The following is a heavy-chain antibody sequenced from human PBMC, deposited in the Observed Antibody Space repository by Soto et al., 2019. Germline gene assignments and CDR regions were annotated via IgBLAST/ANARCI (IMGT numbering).Heavy chain of an antibody. V-gene: IGHV4-61*01. J-gene: IGHJ4*02. CDR1: GGSVSSGSYY. CDR3: ALRGGSYPIDY. CDR2: IYYSGST. Sequence: KPSETLSLTCTVSGGSVSSGSYYWSWIRQPPGKGLEWIGYIYYSGSTNYNPSLKSRVTISVDTSKNQFSLKLSSVTAADTAVYYCALRGGSYPIDYWGQGTLVTVSS. D-gene: IGHD1-26*01.